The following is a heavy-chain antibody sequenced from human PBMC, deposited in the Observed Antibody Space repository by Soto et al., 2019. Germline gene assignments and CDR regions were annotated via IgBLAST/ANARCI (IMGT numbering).Heavy chain of an antibody. V-gene: IGHV1-69*12. D-gene: IGHD1-1*01. CDR1: GGTFSSSA. CDR2: IIPIFGTA. J-gene: IGHJ6*02. CDR3: ARHKDRVQLGGNYYYVMDV. Sequence: QVQLVQSGPEVRQPGSSVRVSCKSSGGTFSSSAISWVRQAPGQGLEWMGGIIPIFGTADNAQKFQGRVTITADESTTTAYMELSSLTSEETAVYFCARHKDRVQLGGNYYYVMDVWGQATTVTVSS.